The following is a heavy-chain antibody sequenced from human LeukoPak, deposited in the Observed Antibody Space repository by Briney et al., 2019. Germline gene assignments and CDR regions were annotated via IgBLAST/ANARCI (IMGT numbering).Heavy chain of an antibody. CDR2: IRGSGIRT. Sequence: PGGSLRLSCAASGFTFSSYGMSWVRQAPGKGLEWVSAIRGSGIRTYYADSVNGRFTISRDNSKNTLYLQMNSLRAEDTAVYYCAKGILFSGWFDPWGQGTLVTVSS. D-gene: IGHD2-21*01. J-gene: IGHJ5*02. V-gene: IGHV3-23*01. CDR3: AKGILFSGWFDP. CDR1: GFTFSSYG.